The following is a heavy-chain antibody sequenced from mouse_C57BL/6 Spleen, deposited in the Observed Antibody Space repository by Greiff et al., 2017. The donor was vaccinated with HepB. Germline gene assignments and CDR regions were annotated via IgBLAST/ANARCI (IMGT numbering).Heavy chain of an antibody. J-gene: IGHJ4*01. D-gene: IGHD2-1*01. CDR1: GYTFTDYN. CDR3: ARVGSYYGNYAYAMDY. CDR2: INPNNGGT. Sequence: EVQLQQSGPELVKPGASVKIPCKASGYTFTDYNMDWVKQSHGKSLEWIGDINPNNGGTIYNQKFKGKATLTVDKSSSTAYMELRSLASEDTAVYYCARVGSYYGNYAYAMDYWGQGTSVTVSS. V-gene: IGHV1-18*01.